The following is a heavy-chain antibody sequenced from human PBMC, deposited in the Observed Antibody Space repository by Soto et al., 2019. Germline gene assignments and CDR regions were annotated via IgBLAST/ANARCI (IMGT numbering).Heavy chain of an antibody. Sequence: GGSLRPSRAASGITLISFCMNWVRQAPGKSLERVSYIRSSGSTIYYADSVKGRFTLSRDNAKNSLYLQMNSLRSEDTAVYYCARTDAFDIWGQGTMVTVSS. V-gene: IGHV3-48*01. CDR2: IRSSGSTI. CDR1: GITLISFC. CDR3: ARTDAFDI. J-gene: IGHJ3*02.